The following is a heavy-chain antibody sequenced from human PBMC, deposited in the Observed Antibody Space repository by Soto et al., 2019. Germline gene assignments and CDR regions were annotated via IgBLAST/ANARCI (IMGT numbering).Heavy chain of an antibody. CDR1: GFTFRIYS. J-gene: IGHJ3*02. CDR3: ARDATFGTKGGSFDI. CDR2: MWYDGTNK. V-gene: IGHV3-33*01. D-gene: IGHD3-16*01. Sequence: LRLSCAASGFTFRIYSMHWVRQSPGKGLEWVAVMWYDGTNKYYGESVKGRFTISRDNSENTLYLQMNSLRVEDTAVYYCARDATFGTKGGSFDIWGHGTLVTVSS.